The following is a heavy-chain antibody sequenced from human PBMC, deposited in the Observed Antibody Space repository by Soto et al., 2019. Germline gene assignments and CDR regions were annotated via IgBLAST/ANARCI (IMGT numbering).Heavy chain of an antibody. CDR3: ARDPRQYQLLYLYYYYGMDV. J-gene: IGHJ6*02. D-gene: IGHD2-2*02. Sequence: LSLTCAVSGYSISSGYYWGWIRQPPGKGLEWIGSIYHSGSTYYNPSLKSRVTISVDTSKNQFSLKLSSVTAADTAVYYCARDPRQYQLLYLYYYYGMDVWGQGTAVTVSS. V-gene: IGHV4-38-2*02. CDR2: IYHSGST. CDR1: GYSISSGYY.